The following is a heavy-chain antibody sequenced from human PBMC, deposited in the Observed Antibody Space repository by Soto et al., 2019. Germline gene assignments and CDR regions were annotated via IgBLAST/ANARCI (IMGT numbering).Heavy chain of an antibody. CDR1: GYTFTSYG. CDR3: ERKPAGAYCGGDCYSDH. J-gene: IGHJ5*02. D-gene: IGHD2-21*02. CDR2: SSAYNGNT. Sequence: QVQLVQSGAEGKKPGASVKVSCKASGYTFTSYGISWVRQAPGQGLEGMGWSSAYNGNTNDAQTLQGRVTMTTVTSTSTAYRELRSLRSDDTAVYYCERKPAGAYCGGDCYSDHCCQGALVAVSS. V-gene: IGHV1-18*01.